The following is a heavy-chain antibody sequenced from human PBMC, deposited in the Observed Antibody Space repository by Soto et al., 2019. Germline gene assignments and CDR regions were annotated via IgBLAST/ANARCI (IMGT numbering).Heavy chain of an antibody. CDR2: IYNSGRT. CDR1: GGSISSDVYY. D-gene: IGHD1-26*01. V-gene: IGHV4-30-4*01. J-gene: IGHJ2*01. Sequence: PSETLSLTCTVSGGSISSDVYYWSWIRQPPGKGLEWIGYIYNSGRTYYNPSLRSRVIISLDTSKNQFSLKLSSVTAADTAVYYCAAFLGAYWYFDLWGRGILVTVSS. CDR3: AAFLGAYWYFDL.